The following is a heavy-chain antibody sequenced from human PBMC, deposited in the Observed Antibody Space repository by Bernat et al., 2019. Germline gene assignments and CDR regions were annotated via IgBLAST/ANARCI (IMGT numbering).Heavy chain of an antibody. J-gene: IGHJ4*02. V-gene: IGHV3-33*01. Sequence: QVYLVESGGGVVQPGWSLRLSCAASGFTFRSYGMHWVRQAPGKGLEWVAVIWSDGSNKYYAESVKGRVTITRDNSKNTLYLQMNSLRAEDTAVYYCARDSGGGRWYLGYSSGWSLDYWGRGTLVTVSS. CDR3: ARDSGGGRWYLGYSSGWSLDY. CDR2: IWSDGSNK. D-gene: IGHD6-19*01. CDR1: GFTFRSYG.